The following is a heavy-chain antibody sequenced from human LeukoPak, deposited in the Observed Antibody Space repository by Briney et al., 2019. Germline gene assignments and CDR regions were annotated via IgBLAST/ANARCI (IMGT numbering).Heavy chain of an antibody. V-gene: IGHV3-30-3*01. D-gene: IGHD7-27*01. CDR3: AREAVHWGSLAFDI. Sequence: GGSLRLSCAASGFTFSNYAMHWVRQAPGKGLEWVAVMSYDGSNKFYADSVRGRFTISRDNSKNTVYLQMNSLRAEDTAVYYCAREAVHWGSLAFDIWGQGTMVTVSS. J-gene: IGHJ3*02. CDR2: MSYDGSNK. CDR1: GFTFSNYA.